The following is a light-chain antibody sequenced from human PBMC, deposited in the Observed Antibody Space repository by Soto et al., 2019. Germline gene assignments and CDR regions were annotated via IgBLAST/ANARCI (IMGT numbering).Light chain of an antibody. CDR3: AARDDRLNGNL. Sequence: QSALTQPPSASGSPGQSVTISCTGTSSDVGGYNYVSWYQQHPGKAPKLMIYEVSKRPSGVPDRFSGSKSGNTASLGISGLRPEDEAFYYCAARDDRLNGNLFGTGTKLTVL. J-gene: IGLJ1*01. CDR1: SSDVGGYNY. CDR2: EVS. V-gene: IGLV2-8*01.